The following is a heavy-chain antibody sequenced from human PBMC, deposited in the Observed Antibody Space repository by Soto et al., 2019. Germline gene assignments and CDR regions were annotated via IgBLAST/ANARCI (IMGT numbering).Heavy chain of an antibody. CDR2: RRHSGGT. D-gene: IGHD1-1*01. Sequence: QVQLQQWGAGLLKPSETLSLTCAVYGGFVSSGSYYWSWIRQPPGKGLEWIGERRHSGGTHFNPPLKSRVTISVDTSKNQFSLKMSSVTAADTALYYCARVERGTATTVVDAFDIWGPGTMVTVSS. CDR1: GGFVSSGSYY. CDR3: ARVERGTATTVVDAFDI. V-gene: IGHV4-34*01. J-gene: IGHJ3*02.